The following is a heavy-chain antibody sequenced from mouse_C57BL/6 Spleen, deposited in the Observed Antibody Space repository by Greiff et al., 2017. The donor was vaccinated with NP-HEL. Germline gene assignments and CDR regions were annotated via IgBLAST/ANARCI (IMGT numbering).Heavy chain of an antibody. D-gene: IGHD4-1*01. CDR1: GYTFTDYN. V-gene: IGHV1-22*01. CDR3: ASPLTGTYDY. J-gene: IGHJ2*01. Sequence: EVQLQQSGPELVKPGASVKMSCKASGYTFTDYNMHWVKQSHGKSLEWIGYINPNNGGTSYNQKFKGKATLTVNKSSSTAYMELRSLTSEDSAVYYCASPLTGTYDYWGQGTTLTVSS. CDR2: INPNNGGT.